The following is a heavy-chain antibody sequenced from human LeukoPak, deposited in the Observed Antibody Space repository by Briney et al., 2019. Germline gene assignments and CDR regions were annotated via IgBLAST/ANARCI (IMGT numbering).Heavy chain of an antibody. D-gene: IGHD6-13*01. J-gene: IGHJ4*02. CDR3: ATDSAGNDY. CDR1: GCTFSTYW. V-gene: IGHV3-7*01. CDR2: IKPHRSEN. Sequence: GGALRLSCAAAGCTFSTYWMSWVGQAPGEGLECVTNIKPHRSENYYSDSVKGRFTISRDNAKNSLYLRTNSLSAEDTAMYYCATDSAGNDYWGQGTLVTVSS.